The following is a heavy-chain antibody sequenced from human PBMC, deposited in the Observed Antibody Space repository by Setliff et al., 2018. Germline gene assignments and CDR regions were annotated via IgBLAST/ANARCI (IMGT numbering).Heavy chain of an antibody. CDR3: ARGGGYYDFWSGYYSAGWFDP. D-gene: IGHD3-3*01. CDR2: INHSGST. V-gene: IGHV4-34*01. J-gene: IGHJ5*02. Sequence: PSETLSLTCAVYGGPFSSYYWSWIRQPPGKGLEWIGEINHSGSTNYNPSLKSRVTISIDKSRNQFSLNLNSVTAADTAVYYCARGGGYYDFWSGYYSAGWFDPWGQGTLVTVSS. CDR1: GGPFSSYY.